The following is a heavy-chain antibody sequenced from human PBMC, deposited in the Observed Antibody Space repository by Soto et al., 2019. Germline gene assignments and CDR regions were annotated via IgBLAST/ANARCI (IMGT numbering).Heavy chain of an antibody. D-gene: IGHD3-22*01. CDR3: ASHYDSSGYYFRGPDY. Sequence: QVQLVQSGAEVKKPGSSVKVSCKASGGTFSSYAISWVRQAPGQGLEWMGGIIPIFGTADYAQKFQGRATITGEESTSTGNMELSRLRSEETAAYCLASHYDSSGYYFRGPDYWGQGTLVTVSS. V-gene: IGHV1-69*12. CDR2: IIPIFGTA. CDR1: GGTFSSYA. J-gene: IGHJ4*02.